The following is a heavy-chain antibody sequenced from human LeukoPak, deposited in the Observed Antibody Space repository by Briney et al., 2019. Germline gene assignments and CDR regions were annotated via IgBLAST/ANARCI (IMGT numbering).Heavy chain of an antibody. Sequence: SETLSLTCTVSGGSISNYYWSWIRQPPGKGLEWIGYIYYSGSTNYNPSLKSRVTISVDTSKNQFSLKLSSVTAADTAVYYCAREYPGGRIDYWGQGTLVTVSS. D-gene: IGHD2-15*01. J-gene: IGHJ4*02. CDR1: GGSISNYY. V-gene: IGHV4-59*01. CDR2: IYYSGST. CDR3: AREYPGGRIDY.